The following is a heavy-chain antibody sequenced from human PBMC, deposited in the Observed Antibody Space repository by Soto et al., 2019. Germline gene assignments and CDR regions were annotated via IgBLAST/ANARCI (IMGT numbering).Heavy chain of an antibody. V-gene: IGHV4-34*01. CDR2: INHSGST. D-gene: IGHD3-9*01. Sequence: ETLSLTCAVYGGSVSGYYWSWIRQPPGKGLEWIGEINHSGSTNYNPSLKSRVTISVDTSKNQFSLKPSSVTAADTAVYYCARIRRGGLRYFDWLHNWFDPWGQGTLVTVSS. CDR1: GGSVSGYY. J-gene: IGHJ5*02. CDR3: ARIRRGGLRYFDWLHNWFDP.